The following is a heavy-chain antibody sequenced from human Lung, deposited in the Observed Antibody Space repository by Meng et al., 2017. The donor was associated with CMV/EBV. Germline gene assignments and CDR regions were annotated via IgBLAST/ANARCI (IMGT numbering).Heavy chain of an antibody. CDR3: AKCSSTSCRYFDY. J-gene: IGHJ4*02. CDR1: GFTFSRYG. CDR2: MYSGGSST. D-gene: IGHD2-2*01. Sequence: GESXKISCAASGFTFSRYGMSWVRQAPGKGLEWVSVMYSGGSSTFYADSVQGRFTISRDESKNTLYLQMYSLRAEDTALYYCAKCSSTSCRYFDYWGQGTXVNGAS. V-gene: IGHV3-23*03.